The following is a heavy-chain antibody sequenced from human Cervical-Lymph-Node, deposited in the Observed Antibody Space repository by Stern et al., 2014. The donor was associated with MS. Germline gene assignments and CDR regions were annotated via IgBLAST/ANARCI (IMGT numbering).Heavy chain of an antibody. Sequence: QVTLRESGPALVKPTQTLTLTCTFSGFSLNTSVVGVAWIRQPPGKALEWLGRIDWDDAKFYRTSLKTRLTLSKDTSRNQVVLRMANMDPLDSATYFCTRSLAGVFDYWGQGSLVTVSS. V-gene: IGHV2-70*17. J-gene: IGHJ4*02. CDR1: GFSLNTSVVG. CDR2: IDWDDAK. CDR3: TRSLAGVFDY.